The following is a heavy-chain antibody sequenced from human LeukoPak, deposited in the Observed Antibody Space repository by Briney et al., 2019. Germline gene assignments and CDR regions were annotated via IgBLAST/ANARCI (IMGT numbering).Heavy chain of an antibody. CDR2: ILYDGSNK. J-gene: IGHJ6*02. V-gene: IGHV3-30*03. CDR1: GFTFSNYA. CDR3: ARDAYGMDV. Sequence: PGRSLRLSCAAYGFTFSNYAMHWVRQAPGKGLEWVAVILYDGSNKYYADSVRGRFTISRDNSENTLYLQMNGLRADDTAVFYCARDAYGMDVWGQGTTVIVSS.